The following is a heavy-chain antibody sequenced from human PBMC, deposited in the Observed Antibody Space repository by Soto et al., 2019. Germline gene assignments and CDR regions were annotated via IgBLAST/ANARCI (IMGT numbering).Heavy chain of an antibody. CDR1: GYSFTDYH. Sequence: ASVKVSCKASGYSFTDYHIHWVRQAPGQGLEWLGRINPKSGGTSTAQKFQGWVTMTRDRSISTVYMELTRLSSDDTAVYFCARGHSTDCSNGVCSFFYNHEMDVWGQGTTVTFSS. CDR2: INPKSGGT. J-gene: IGHJ6*02. CDR3: ARGHSTDCSNGVCSFFYNHEMDV. V-gene: IGHV1-2*04. D-gene: IGHD2-8*01.